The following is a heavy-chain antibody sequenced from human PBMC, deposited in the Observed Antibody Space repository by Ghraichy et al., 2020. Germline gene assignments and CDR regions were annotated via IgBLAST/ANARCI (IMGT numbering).Heavy chain of an antibody. Sequence: SETLSLTYTVSDAGSIYSYSYHWGWIRQPPGKGLEWVGSISSRGSTYYNPTLKSRVTLSVDTSEKQFSLKLRSVTVADTAIYYCARSPLDYYDPSGDYYVGWFDPWGQGTLVTVSS. CDR3: ARSPLDYYDPSGDYYVGWFDP. CDR1: DAGSIYSYSYH. D-gene: IGHD3-22*01. V-gene: IGHV4-39*01. CDR2: ISSRGST. J-gene: IGHJ5*02.